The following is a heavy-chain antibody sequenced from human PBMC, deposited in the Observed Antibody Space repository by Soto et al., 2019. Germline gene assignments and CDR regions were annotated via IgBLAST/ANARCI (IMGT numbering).Heavy chain of an antibody. D-gene: IGHD3-9*01. CDR3: ASKTEYDILTPYYFDY. V-gene: IGHV4-30-4*01. J-gene: IGHJ4*02. Sequence: PSETLSLTCTVSGGSISSGDYYWSWIRQPPGKGLEWIGYIYYSGSTYYNPSLKSRVTISVDTSKNQFSLKLSSVTAADTAVYYCASKTEYDILTPYYFDYWGQGTLVTVPQ. CDR2: IYYSGST. CDR1: GGSISSGDYY.